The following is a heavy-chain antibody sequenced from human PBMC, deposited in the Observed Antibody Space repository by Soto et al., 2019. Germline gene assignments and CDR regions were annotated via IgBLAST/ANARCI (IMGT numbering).Heavy chain of an antibody. CDR2: IKQDGSEK. Sequence: PGWSLRLSCAASGLTFSSYWMSWVRQAPGKGLEWVANIKQDGSEKYYVDSVKGRFTISRDNAKNSLYLQMNSLRAEDTAVYYCARYDPWRGAFDIWGQGTMVTVSS. CDR1: GLTFSSYW. CDR3: ARYDPWRGAFDI. J-gene: IGHJ3*02. D-gene: IGHD1-1*01. V-gene: IGHV3-7*01.